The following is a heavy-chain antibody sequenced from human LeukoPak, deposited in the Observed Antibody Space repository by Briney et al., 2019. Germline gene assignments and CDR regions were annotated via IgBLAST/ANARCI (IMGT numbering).Heavy chain of an antibody. CDR1: GFTFSSYW. Sequence: GGSLRLSCAASGFTFSSYWMSWVRQAPGKGLEWVSYISSSSSTIYYADSVKGRFTISRDNAKNSLYLQMNSLRAEDTAVYYCARDGYTVTDAFDIWGQGTMVTVSS. CDR3: ARDGYTVTDAFDI. V-gene: IGHV3-48*01. CDR2: ISSSSSTI. D-gene: IGHD4-17*01. J-gene: IGHJ3*02.